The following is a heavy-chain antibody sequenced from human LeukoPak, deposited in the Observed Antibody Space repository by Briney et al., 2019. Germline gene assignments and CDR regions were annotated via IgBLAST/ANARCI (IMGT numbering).Heavy chain of an antibody. Sequence: SETLSLTCTVSGGSISSGDYYWNWIRQPPGKGLEWIGYIYYSGSTYYNPSLKSRVTISVDTSKNQFSLKLSSVTAADTAAYYCARFGVRDAFDIWGQGTMVTVSS. CDR2: IYYSGST. CDR1: GGSISSGDYY. D-gene: IGHD2-15*01. CDR3: ARFGVRDAFDI. J-gene: IGHJ3*02. V-gene: IGHV4-30-4*02.